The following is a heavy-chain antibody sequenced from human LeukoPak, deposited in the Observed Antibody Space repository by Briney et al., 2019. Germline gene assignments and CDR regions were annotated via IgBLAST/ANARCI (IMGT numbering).Heavy chain of an antibody. V-gene: IGHV3-7*03. J-gene: IGHJ4*02. Sequence: GGSLRLSCAASGLTFSSYWMHWVRQAPGKGLEWVANIKQDESEKYYVDSVKGRFTISRDNAKNSLYLQMNSLRAEDTAVYYCARDKIEGPTKLDYWGQGILVTVSS. CDR2: IKQDESEK. D-gene: IGHD1-1*01. CDR1: GLTFSSYW. CDR3: ARDKIEGPTKLDY.